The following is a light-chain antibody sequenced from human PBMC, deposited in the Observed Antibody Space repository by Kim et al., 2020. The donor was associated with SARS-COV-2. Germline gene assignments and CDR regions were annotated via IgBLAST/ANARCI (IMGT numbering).Light chain of an antibody. J-gene: IGLJ2*01. V-gene: IGLV3-19*01. Sequence: ALGKTGRITCQGDSLRTYHASWYQQKPGQAPILVLYDRNRRPLGIPDRCSGSSSGDTASLTITGAQATDEADYYCNSRVTTGNRLIFGGGTKLTVL. CDR3: NSRVTTGNRLI. CDR1: SLRTYH. CDR2: DRN.